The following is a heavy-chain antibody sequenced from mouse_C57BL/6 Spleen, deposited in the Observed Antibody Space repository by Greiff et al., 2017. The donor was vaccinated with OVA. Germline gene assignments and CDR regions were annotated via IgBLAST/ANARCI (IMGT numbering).Heavy chain of an antibody. Sequence: EVHLVESGGGLVQPGGSMKLSCVASGFTFSNYWMNWVRQSPEKGLEWVAQIRLKSDNYATHYAESVKGRFTISRDDSKSSVYLQMNNLRAEDTGIYYCTRSSGYFDYWRQGTTLTVSS. J-gene: IGHJ2*01. CDR3: TRSSGYFDY. V-gene: IGHV6-3*01. CDR1: GFTFSNYW. D-gene: IGHD3-2*02. CDR2: IRLKSDNYAT.